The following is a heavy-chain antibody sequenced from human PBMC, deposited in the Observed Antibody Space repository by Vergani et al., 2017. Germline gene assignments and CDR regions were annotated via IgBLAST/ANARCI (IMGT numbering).Heavy chain of an antibody. J-gene: IGHJ4*02. CDR3: TRVSEGYDSSGYFFDY. Sequence: EVQLLESGGGLVQPGGSLRLSCAASGFTFSSYAMSWVRQAPGKGLEWVGFIRSKAYGGTTEYAASVKGRFTISRDDSKSIAYLQMNSLKTEDTAVYYCTRVSEGYDSSGYFFDYWGQGTLVTVSS. D-gene: IGHD3-22*01. CDR1: GFTFSSYA. CDR2: IRSKAYGGTT. V-gene: IGHV3-49*04.